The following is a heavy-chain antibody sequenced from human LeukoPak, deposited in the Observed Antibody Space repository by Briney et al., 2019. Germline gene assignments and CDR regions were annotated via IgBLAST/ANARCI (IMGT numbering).Heavy chain of an antibody. J-gene: IGHJ4*02. V-gene: IGHV4-39*01. CDR3: ARLGTTVTTDY. Sequence: SETLSLTCTVSGXSISSSSYYWGWIRQPPGKGLEWIGSIYYRGSTYYNPSLKSRVTISVDTSKNQFSLKLSSVTAADTAVYYCARLGTTVTTDYWGQGTLVTVSS. CDR2: IYYRGST. D-gene: IGHD4-17*01. CDR1: GXSISSSSYY.